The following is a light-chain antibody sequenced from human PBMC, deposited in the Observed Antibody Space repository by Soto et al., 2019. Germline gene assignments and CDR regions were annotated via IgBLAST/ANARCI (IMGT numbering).Light chain of an antibody. V-gene: IGKV1-39*01. Sequence: DIQMTQSPSSLSASVGDRVTITCRASQNINTYLNWYQQTPGKAPKILIYTASTLQSGVPSRFSGSGSGTDFTLTISSLQPEDFETFYCQQSYNNPLTFGGGTKVDIK. CDR3: QQSYNNPLT. J-gene: IGKJ4*01. CDR1: QNINTY. CDR2: TAS.